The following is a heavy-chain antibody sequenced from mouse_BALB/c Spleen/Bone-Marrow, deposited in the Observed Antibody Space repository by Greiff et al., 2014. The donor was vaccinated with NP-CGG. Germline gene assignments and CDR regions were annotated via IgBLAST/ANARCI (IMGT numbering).Heavy chain of an antibody. V-gene: IGHV14-3*02. Sequence: EVQLQQSGAELVKTGASVKLSCTASGFNIKDTYMHWVKKRPEQGLEWIGRIDPANGNTKYDPKFQGKATITADTSSNTAYLQLSSLTSEDTAVYYCANYYYSGSYGFAHWGQVTLFTVSA. CDR1: GFNIKDTY. CDR3: ANYYYSGSYGFAH. J-gene: IGHJ3*01. D-gene: IGHD1-1*01. CDR2: IDPANGNT.